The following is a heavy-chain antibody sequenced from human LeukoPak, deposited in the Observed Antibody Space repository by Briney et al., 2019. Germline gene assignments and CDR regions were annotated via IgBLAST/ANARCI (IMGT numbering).Heavy chain of an antibody. J-gene: IGHJ3*02. CDR1: GYTFTDYY. D-gene: IGHD4/OR15-4a*01. Sequence: GASVKVSCKASGYTFTDYYMHWVRQAPGQGLEWMGWINPNSGGTNYAQKFQGRVTMTRDTSISTAHMELSRLRSDDTAVYYCARGLYAIANYVEDAFEIWGQGTMVTVSS. CDR2: INPNSGGT. V-gene: IGHV1-2*02. CDR3: ARGLYAIANYVEDAFEI.